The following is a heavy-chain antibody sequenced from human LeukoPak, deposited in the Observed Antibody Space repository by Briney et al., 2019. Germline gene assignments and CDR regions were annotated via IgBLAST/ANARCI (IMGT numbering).Heavy chain of an antibody. V-gene: IGHV1-18*04. CDR2: ISTYSGHT. D-gene: IGHD3-22*01. Sequence: ASVKVSCKAYGYTFASHGISWVRQAPGQGLEWMGWISTYSGHTSYAQNLQGRVTTISDSSTNTAYMELSSLRSEDTAVYYCARAVRYYYDSSGYYYFDYWGQGTLVTVSS. CDR1: GYTFASHG. J-gene: IGHJ4*02. CDR3: ARAVRYYYDSSGYYYFDY.